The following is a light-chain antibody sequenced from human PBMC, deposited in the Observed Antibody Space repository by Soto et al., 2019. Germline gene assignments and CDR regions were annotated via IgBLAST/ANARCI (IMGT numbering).Light chain of an antibody. V-gene: IGLV2-14*01. CDR2: EVS. CDR1: SSDLGSYDY. Sequence: QSVLTQPASVSGSPGQSITLSFTGTSSDLGSYDYVSWYQEHPGKAPKLLIYEVSNRPSGVSNRFSGSKSGYTASLTISGLQADDEADYYCSSYASSATLVFGGGTKVTVL. J-gene: IGLJ3*02. CDR3: SSYASSATLV.